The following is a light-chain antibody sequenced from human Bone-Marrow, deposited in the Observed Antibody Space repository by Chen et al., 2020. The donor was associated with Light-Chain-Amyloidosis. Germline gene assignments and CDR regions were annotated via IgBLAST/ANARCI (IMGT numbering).Light chain of an antibody. CDR3: NSYTNTSTLV. V-gene: IGLV2-14*01. J-gene: IGLJ1*01. CDR1: SSDLGGDNH. CDR2: EVT. Sequence: QSALTQPASVSGSPGQPITFSCPGTSSDLGGDNHVSWYQQHPDKAPIRMIYEVTNRPSWVPDRFSCSKSDNTASLTISGLQTEDEADDFCNSYTNTSTLVFGSGTRVTVL.